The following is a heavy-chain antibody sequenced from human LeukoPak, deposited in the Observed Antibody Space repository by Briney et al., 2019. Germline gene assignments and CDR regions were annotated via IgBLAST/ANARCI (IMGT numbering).Heavy chain of an antibody. CDR1: GFTFSSYG. Sequence: GGSLRLSCAASGFTFSSYGMHWVRQAPGKGLEWVAVIRYDGSNKYYADSVKGRFTISRDNSKNTLYLQMNSLRAEDTAVYYCARDGCGYYDFWSGYCPFDYWGQGTLVTVSS. V-gene: IGHV3-33*01. CDR2: IRYDGSNK. J-gene: IGHJ4*02. CDR3: ARDGCGYYDFWSGYCPFDY. D-gene: IGHD3-3*01.